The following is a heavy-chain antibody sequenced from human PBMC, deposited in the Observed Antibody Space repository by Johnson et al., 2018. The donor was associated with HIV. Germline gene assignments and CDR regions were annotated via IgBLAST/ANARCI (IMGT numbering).Heavy chain of an antibody. D-gene: IGHD1-26*01. CDR2: ISYDASKK. J-gene: IGHJ3*02. Sequence: QVQLVESGGGVVQPGRSLRLSCAASGFTFSSYGMHWVRQAPGKGLEWVAVISYDASKKYYADSVKGRFTISRDNSKNTLYLQRNGLRSEDTAVYYCARVEWELGAFDIWGQGTMVTVSS. CDR1: GFTFSSYG. V-gene: IGHV3-30*19. CDR3: ARVEWELGAFDI.